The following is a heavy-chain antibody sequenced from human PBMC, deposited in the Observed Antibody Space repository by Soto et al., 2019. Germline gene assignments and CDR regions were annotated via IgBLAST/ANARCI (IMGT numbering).Heavy chain of an antibody. V-gene: IGHV3-48*04. J-gene: IGHJ6*03. D-gene: IGHD6-6*01. CDR3: SCIAARGVYYYYYIDV. CDR2: ISSSGSTI. Sequence: GGSLRLSCAASGFTFSSYAMSWVRQAPGKGLEWVSYISSSGSTIYYADSVKGRFTISRDNAKNSLYLQMNSLRAEDTAVYYCSCIAARGVYYYYYIDVWGKGTTVTVSS. CDR1: GFTFSSYA.